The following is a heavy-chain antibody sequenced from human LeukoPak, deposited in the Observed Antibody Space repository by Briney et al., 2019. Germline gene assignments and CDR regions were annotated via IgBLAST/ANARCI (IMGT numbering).Heavy chain of an antibody. J-gene: IGHJ6*03. CDR3: TRQGMDCSSTSCHYYYYYMDI. D-gene: IGHD2-2*01. CDR2: IRSKANSYAT. CDR1: GFTFSDSA. Sequence: PGGSLRLSCAASGFTFSDSAMHWVRQASGKGLEWVGRIRSKANSYATAYAASVKGRFTISRDDSKNTAYLQMNGLKTEDTAVYYCTRQGMDCSSTSCHYYYYYMDIWGKGTTVTVSS. V-gene: IGHV3-73*01.